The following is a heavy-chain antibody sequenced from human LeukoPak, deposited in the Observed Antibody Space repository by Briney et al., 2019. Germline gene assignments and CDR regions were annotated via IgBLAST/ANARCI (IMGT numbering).Heavy chain of an antibody. Sequence: GASVKVSCNASGYTFSGYYMYGVRQAPGQGLEWMGWINPNSGGTNYAQKFQGRVTMTRDTSTTTGYMELSRLRSDDTAVYYCARIPRGRYEAYWGQGTLVTVSS. V-gene: IGHV1-2*02. D-gene: IGHD1-26*01. J-gene: IGHJ4*02. CDR2: INPNSGGT. CDR3: ARIPRGRYEAY. CDR1: GYTFSGYY.